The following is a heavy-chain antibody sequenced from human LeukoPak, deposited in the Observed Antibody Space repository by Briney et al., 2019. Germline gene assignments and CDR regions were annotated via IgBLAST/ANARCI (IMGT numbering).Heavy chain of an antibody. CDR1: GGSISSSSYY. CDR2: IYYSGST. Sequence: SETLSLTCTVSGGSISSSSYYWGWIRQPPGKGLEWIGSIYYSGSTYYNPSLKSRVTISVNTSKNQFSLKLSSVTAADTAVYYCARHECGGSCPYWYFDLWGRGTLVTVSS. D-gene: IGHD2-15*01. CDR3: ARHECGGSCPYWYFDL. V-gene: IGHV4-39*01. J-gene: IGHJ2*01.